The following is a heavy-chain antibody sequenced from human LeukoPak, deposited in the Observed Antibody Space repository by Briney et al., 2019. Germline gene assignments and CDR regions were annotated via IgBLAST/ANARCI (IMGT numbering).Heavy chain of an antibody. D-gene: IGHD1-26*01. J-gene: IGHJ4*02. CDR3: ARGVVGTTGMGYYFDY. CDR2: ISNDGSNK. V-gene: IGHV3-30*19. Sequence: HPGGSLRLSCAASGFIFSTYGMHWVRQAPGKGLEWVTVISNDGSNKYYADSVKGRFTISRDNSKNTLYLQMSSLRAEDTAIYYCARGVVGTTGMGYYFDYWGQGTLVTVSS. CDR1: GFIFSTYG.